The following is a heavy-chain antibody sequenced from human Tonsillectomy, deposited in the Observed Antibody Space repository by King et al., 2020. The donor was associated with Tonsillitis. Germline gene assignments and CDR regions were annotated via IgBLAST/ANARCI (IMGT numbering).Heavy chain of an antibody. CDR1: GFTFSSYW. V-gene: IGHV3-74*01. D-gene: IGHD3-9*01. CDR2: INSDGSST. CDR3: ARDSAPYYDILAGDMDV. Sequence: VQLVESGGGLVQPGGSLRLSCAASGFTFSSYWMHWVRQAPGKGLVWVSRINSDGSSTSYADSVKGRFTISRDNAKNTLYLQMNSLRAEDTAVYYCARDSAPYYDILAGDMDVWGKGTTVTVSS. J-gene: IGHJ6*03.